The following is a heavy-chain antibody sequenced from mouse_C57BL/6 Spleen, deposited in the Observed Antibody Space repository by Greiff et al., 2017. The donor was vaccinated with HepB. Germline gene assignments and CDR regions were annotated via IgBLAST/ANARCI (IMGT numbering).Heavy chain of an antibody. D-gene: IGHD1-1*01. J-gene: IGHJ4*01. CDR2: IDPSDSYT. CDR3: ARQGTVVPYYAMDY. V-gene: IGHV1-69*01. Sequence: VQLQQPGAELVMPGASVKLSCKASGYTFTSYWMHWVKQRPGQGLEWIGEIDPSDSYTNYNQKFKGKSTLTVDKSSSTAYMQLSSLTSEDSAVYYCARQGTVVPYYAMDYWGQGTSVTVSS. CDR1: GYTFTSYW.